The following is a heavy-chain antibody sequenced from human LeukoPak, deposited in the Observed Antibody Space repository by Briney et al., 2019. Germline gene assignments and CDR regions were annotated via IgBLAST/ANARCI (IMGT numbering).Heavy chain of an antibody. CDR3: AAMIVVVKGLDY. J-gene: IGHJ4*02. D-gene: IGHD3-22*01. Sequence: GGSLRPSCAASGFTLDDYAMHWVRQAPGKGLEWVSGISSSSSYIYYADSVKGRFTISRDNAKNSLYLQMNSLRAEDTAVYYCAAMIVVVKGLDYWGQGTLVTVSS. CDR2: ISSSSSYI. CDR1: GFTLDDYA. V-gene: IGHV3-21*01.